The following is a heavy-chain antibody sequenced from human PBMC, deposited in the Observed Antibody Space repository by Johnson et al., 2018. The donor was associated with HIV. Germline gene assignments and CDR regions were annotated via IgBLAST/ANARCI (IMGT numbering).Heavy chain of an antibody. CDR2: ISYDGSNK. V-gene: IGHV3-30*03. Sequence: QVQLVESGGGVVQPGRSLRLSCAASGFTFSSYGMHWVRQAPGKGLEWVAVISYDGSNKYYADSVKGRFTISRDNSKNTLYLQMNSLRAEDTAVYYCARVSSTSWALDIWGQGT. CDR1: GFTFSSYG. CDR3: ARVSSTSWALDI. J-gene: IGHJ3*02. D-gene: IGHD2-15*01.